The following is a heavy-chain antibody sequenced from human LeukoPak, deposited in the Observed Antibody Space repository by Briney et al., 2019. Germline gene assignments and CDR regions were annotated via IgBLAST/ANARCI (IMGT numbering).Heavy chain of an antibody. D-gene: IGHD4-17*01. V-gene: IGHV4-59*08. CDR2: IYSSGST. Sequence: PSETLSLTCTVSGVSISGYYWNWIRQPPGKGLEWIGYIYSSGSTNYNPSLMSRVTISVDTSNKQVSLKLSSVTAADTAVYYCARATTKLYWYFDLWGRGTLVTVS. J-gene: IGHJ2*01. CDR3: ARATTKLYWYFDL. CDR1: GVSISGYY.